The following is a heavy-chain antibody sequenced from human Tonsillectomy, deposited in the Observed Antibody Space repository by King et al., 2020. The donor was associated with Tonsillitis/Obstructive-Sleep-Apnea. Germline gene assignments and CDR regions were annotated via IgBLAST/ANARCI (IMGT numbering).Heavy chain of an antibody. Sequence: VQLVESGGGLVQPGRSLRLSCTASGFSFGDYAMSWVRQAPGKGLEWVGFIRSKAYGGTKEYAASVKGTFTISRDDSKSIAYLQMNSLKTEDTAVYYCTRDREVTTPNGYYYYYGMDVWGQGTTVTVSS. J-gene: IGHJ6*02. CDR2: IRSKAYGGTK. CDR3: TRDREVTTPNGYYYYYGMDV. V-gene: IGHV3-49*04. D-gene: IGHD4-17*01. CDR1: GFSFGDYA.